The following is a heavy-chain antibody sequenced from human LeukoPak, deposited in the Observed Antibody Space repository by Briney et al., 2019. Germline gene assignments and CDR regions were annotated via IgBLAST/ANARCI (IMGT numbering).Heavy chain of an antibody. CDR3: ARADCSSSTCYLRRSWFDP. CDR1: GFTFTSVW. D-gene: IGHD2-2*01. J-gene: IGHJ5*02. V-gene: IGHV3-74*01. Sequence: PGGSLRLSCAASGFTFTSVWMHWFRQAPGRGLVWISRISTDGAVTGYADSVKGRFTISRGNAKNTLYLQMNSLRAEDTAVYYCARADCSSSTCYLRRSWFDPWGQGTLVTVSS. CDR2: ISTDGAVT.